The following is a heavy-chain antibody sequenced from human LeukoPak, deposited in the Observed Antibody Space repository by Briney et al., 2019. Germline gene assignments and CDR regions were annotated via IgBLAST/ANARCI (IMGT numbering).Heavy chain of an antibody. Sequence: GGSLRLSCAASGFTFSSFQMNWVRQAPGKGLEWVSYISDTGTTIYYVDSVKGRFTISRDNAKNSLYLQMNSLRDEDAAVYYCAREIGSGRNYYYGMDAWGQGTTVTVSS. J-gene: IGHJ6*02. CDR1: GFTFSSFQ. CDR3: AREIGSGRNYYYGMDA. CDR2: ISDTGTTI. V-gene: IGHV3-48*02. D-gene: IGHD3-10*01.